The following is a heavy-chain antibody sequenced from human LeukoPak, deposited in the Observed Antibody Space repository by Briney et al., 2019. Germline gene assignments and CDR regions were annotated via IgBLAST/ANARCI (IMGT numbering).Heavy chain of an antibody. Sequence: GGSLRLSCAASGFTFNNYGMHWVRQAPGKGLEWVAFIRYNGNNQYYADSVKGRFTISRDNSKNTLFLQMSSLRPEDTALYYCAKYPGGFTGIVNYYHMDVWGKGTTVTVSS. J-gene: IGHJ6*03. CDR2: IRYNGNNQ. D-gene: IGHD1-26*01. CDR3: AKYPGGFTGIVNYYHMDV. CDR1: GFTFNNYG. V-gene: IGHV3-30*02.